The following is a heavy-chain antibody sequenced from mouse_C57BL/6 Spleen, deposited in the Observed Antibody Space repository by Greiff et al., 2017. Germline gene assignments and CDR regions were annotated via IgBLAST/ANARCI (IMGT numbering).Heavy chain of an antibody. V-gene: IGHV6-3*01. CDR2: IRLKSDNYAT. CDR3: TGDGYYPFAY. Sequence: EVMLVESGGGLVQPGGSMKLSCVASGFTFSNYWMNWVRQSPEKGLEWVAQIRLKSDNYATHYAESVKGRFTISRDDSKSSVYLQMNNLRAEDTGIYYCTGDGYYPFAYWGQGTLVTVSA. D-gene: IGHD2-3*01. CDR1: GFTFSNYW. J-gene: IGHJ3*01.